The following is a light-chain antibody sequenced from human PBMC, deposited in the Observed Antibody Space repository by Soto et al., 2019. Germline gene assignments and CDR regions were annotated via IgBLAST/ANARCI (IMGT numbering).Light chain of an antibody. CDR1: QSVSRSN. V-gene: IGKV3D-15*01. CDR2: DTS. CDR3: QQYNDWPPRT. J-gene: IGKJ4*02. Sequence: ERVMTQCPPTLTVKHGERVSLSCRASQSVSRSNVAWYQQTPGRAPRLLVYDTSYRATGVPARFSGTGSGTEFTLSFCSLLSVDFAVYYCQQYNDWPPRTIGGGTKVDIK.